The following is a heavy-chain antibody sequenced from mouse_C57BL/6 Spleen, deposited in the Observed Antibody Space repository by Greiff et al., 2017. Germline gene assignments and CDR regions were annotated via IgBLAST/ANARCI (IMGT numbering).Heavy chain of an antibody. CDR1: GFTFSSYA. CDR3: ARDRGTGTVDY. J-gene: IGHJ2*01. V-gene: IGHV5-4*01. Sequence: EVQGVESGGGLVKPGGSLKLSCAASGFTFSSYAMSWVRQTPEKRLEWVATISDGGSYTYYPDNVKGRFTISRDNAKNNLYLQMSHLKSEDTAMYYCARDRGTGTVDYWGQGTTLTVSS. CDR2: ISDGGSYT. D-gene: IGHD4-1*01.